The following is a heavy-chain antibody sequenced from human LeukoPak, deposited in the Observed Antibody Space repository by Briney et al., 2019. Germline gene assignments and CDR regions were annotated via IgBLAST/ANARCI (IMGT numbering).Heavy chain of an antibody. D-gene: IGHD1-1*01. J-gene: IGHJ6*03. CDR1: GGSFSGYY. CDR3: AAPTTYKYYYYYMDV. CDR2: INHSGST. Sequence: SETLSLTCAVYGGSFSGYYWSWIRQPPGKGLEWIGEINHSGSTNYNPSLKGRVTISVDTSKNQFSLKLSSVTAADTAVYYCAAPTTYKYYYYYMDVWGKGTTVTVSS. V-gene: IGHV4-34*01.